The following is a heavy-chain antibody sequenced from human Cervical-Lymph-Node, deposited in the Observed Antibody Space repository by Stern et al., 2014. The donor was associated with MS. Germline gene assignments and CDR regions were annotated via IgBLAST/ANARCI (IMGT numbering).Heavy chain of an antibody. CDR3: ARDPHIAVAGTGGGFDP. J-gene: IGHJ5*02. V-gene: IGHV1-18*01. Sequence: QVQLVQSGAEVKKPGASVKVSCKASGYTFTNYGISWVRQAPGPGLEWMGLIRGYNDDTNYVEKFQGRVTMTTDTSTSTAYMELRSLRSDDTAVYYCARDPHIAVAGTGGGFDPWGQGTLVTVSS. D-gene: IGHD6-19*01. CDR1: GYTFTNYG. CDR2: IRGYNDDT.